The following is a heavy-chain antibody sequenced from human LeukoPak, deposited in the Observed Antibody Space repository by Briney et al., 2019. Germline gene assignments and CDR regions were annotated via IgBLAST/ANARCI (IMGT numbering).Heavy chain of an antibody. Sequence: PGGFLRLSCAASGFPFSSYAMSWVRQAPGKGLEWVSAISASGSTYYAESVKGRFTISRDNSKNTLYLQMNSLRIEDTAVYYCAKDPTTVVNPFDYWGQGTLVTVSS. V-gene: IGHV3-23*01. D-gene: IGHD4-23*01. CDR3: AKDPTTVVNPFDY. CDR2: ISASGST. J-gene: IGHJ4*02. CDR1: GFPFSSYA.